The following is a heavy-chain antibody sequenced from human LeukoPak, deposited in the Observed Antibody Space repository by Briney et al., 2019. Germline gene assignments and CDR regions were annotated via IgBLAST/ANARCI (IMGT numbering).Heavy chain of an antibody. CDR1: GGSISSYY. Sequence: SGTLSLTCTVSGGSISSYYWSWIRQPPGKGLEWIGYIYYSGSTNYNPSLKSRVTISVDTSKNQFSLKLSSVTAADTAVYYCARSHLNWFDPWGQGTLVTVSS. CDR3: ARSHLNWFDP. V-gene: IGHV4-59*08. CDR2: IYYSGST. J-gene: IGHJ5*02.